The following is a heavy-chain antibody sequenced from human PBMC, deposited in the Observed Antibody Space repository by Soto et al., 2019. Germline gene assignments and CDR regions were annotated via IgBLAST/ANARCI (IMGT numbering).Heavy chain of an antibody. V-gene: IGHV1-18*01. CDR3: ARVLTPKIVLGPRLGIDV. Sequence: SSLKVLCRASGYTFTSYGISWVRQAPGQGLGLMGWISAYNGNTNYAQKLQGRVTITTDTYPSTAYMELRSLRSEDTAVYYCARVLTPKIVLGPRLGIDVWGQGTPVTVSS. CDR2: ISAYNGNT. J-gene: IGHJ6*02. CDR1: GYTFTSYG. D-gene: IGHD3-22*01.